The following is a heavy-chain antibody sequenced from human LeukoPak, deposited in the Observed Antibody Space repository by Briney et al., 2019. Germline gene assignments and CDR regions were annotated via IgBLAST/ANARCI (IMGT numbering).Heavy chain of an antibody. CDR1: GDSISSTTYW. CDR2: MSYVGIT. J-gene: IGHJ4*02. CDR3: TRLPPDYSLDH. D-gene: IGHD4-11*01. Sequence: KPSETLSLTCTVSGDSISSTTYWWGWIRQSPGKGLEWIGSMSYVGITSYNPSLKSRATISVDTSKNQFSLMLSSVTAADTAVYYCTRLPPDYSLDHWGQGTPVSVSS. V-gene: IGHV4-39*01.